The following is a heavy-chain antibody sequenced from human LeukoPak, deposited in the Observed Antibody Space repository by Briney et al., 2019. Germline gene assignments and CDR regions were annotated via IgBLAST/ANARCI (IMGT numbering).Heavy chain of an antibody. D-gene: IGHD2-2*02. V-gene: IGHV4-4*02. CDR2: ANHNGTP. CDR3: ATAPILRGEAGEQYKYGMDV. J-gene: IGHJ6*02. Sequence: SGTLSLTCAVSVGSISSGNWWSWVRQSPGKGLEWIGKANHNGTPNYNPSLKSRVTISADTFKNHFSLKLTSVTAADTAVYYCATAPILRGEAGEQYKYGMDVWGQGTTVIVSS. CDR1: VGSISSGNW.